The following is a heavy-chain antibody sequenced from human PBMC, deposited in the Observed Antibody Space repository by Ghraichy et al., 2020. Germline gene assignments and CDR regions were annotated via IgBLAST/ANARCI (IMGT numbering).Heavy chain of an antibody. D-gene: IGHD6-19*01. CDR3: AHRPSGWYSLDY. CDR2: IYWNDDK. Sequence: SGPTLVKPTQTLTLTCTFSGFSLSTSGVGVGWIRQPPGKALEWLALIYWNDDKRYSPSLKSRLTITKDTSKNQVVLTVTYMDPVDTATYYCAHRPSGWYSLDYWGQGTLVTVSS. J-gene: IGHJ4*02. CDR1: GFSLSTSGVG. V-gene: IGHV2-5*01.